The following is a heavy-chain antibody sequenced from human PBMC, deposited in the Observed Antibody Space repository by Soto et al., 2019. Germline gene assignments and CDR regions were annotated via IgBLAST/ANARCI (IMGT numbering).Heavy chain of an antibody. CDR1: GYTFTGYY. J-gene: IGHJ6*02. Sequence: ASVKVSCKASGYTFTGYYMHWVRQAPGQGLEWMGWINPNSGGTNYAQKFQGRVTMTWDTSISTAYMELSRLRSDDTAVYYCARDSSSSKSYCYYGMGGWGQGTTVTASS. CDR3: ARDSSSSKSYCYYGMGG. V-gene: IGHV1-2*02. CDR2: INPNSGGT. D-gene: IGHD6-6*01.